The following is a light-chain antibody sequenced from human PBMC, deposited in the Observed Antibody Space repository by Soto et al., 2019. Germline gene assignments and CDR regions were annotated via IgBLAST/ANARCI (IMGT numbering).Light chain of an antibody. CDR1: QRVSTF. J-gene: IGKJ1*01. V-gene: IGKV3-11*01. Sequence: EIVFTQSPVTLSLSPGDRATLSCRASQRVSTFLAWYQQRPGQAPRLLISEASNRATGIPARFSGSGSGTDFTLTISSLEPEDFAVYYCQQSHNWPRTFGQGTKVDIK. CDR2: EAS. CDR3: QQSHNWPRT.